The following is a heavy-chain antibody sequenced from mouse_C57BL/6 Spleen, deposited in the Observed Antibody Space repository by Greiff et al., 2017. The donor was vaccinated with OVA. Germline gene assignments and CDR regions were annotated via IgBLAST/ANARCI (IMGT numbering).Heavy chain of an antibody. J-gene: IGHJ1*03. CDR2: IRNKANGYTT. CDR3: ARYIDGYYRYFDV. D-gene: IGHD2-3*01. V-gene: IGHV7-3*01. Sequence: DVKLVESGGGLVQPGGSLSLSCAASGFTFTDYYMSWVRQPPGKALEWLGFIRNKANGYTTEYSASVKGRFTISRDNSQSILYLQMNALRAEDSATYYCARYIDGYYRYFDVWGTGTTVTVSS. CDR1: GFTFTDYY.